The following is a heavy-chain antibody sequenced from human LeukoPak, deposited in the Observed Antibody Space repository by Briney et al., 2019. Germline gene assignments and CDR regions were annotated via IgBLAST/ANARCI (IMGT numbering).Heavy chain of an antibody. CDR2: INHSGST. Sequence: SETLSLTCAVYGGSFSGYYWSWIRQPPGKGLEWIGEINHSGSTNYNPSLKSRATISVDTSKNQFSLKLSSVTAADTAVYYCAGGYGGVYYYYYYGMDVWGQGTTVTVSS. J-gene: IGHJ6*02. CDR1: GGSFSGYY. CDR3: AGGYGGVYYYYYYGMDV. V-gene: IGHV4-34*01. D-gene: IGHD2-8*02.